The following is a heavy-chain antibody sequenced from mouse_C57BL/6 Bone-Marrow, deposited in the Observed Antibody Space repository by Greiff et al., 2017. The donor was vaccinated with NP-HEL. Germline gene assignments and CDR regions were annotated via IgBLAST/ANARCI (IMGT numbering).Heavy chain of an antibody. CDR1: GFTFSDYY. Sequence: EVMLVESGGGLVQPGGSLKLSCAASGFTFSDYYMYWVRQTPEKRLEWVAYISNGGGSTYYPDTVKGRFTISRDNAKNTLYLQMSRLKSEDTAMYYCARRGGSRGYYWYFDVWGTGTTVTVSS. V-gene: IGHV5-12*01. CDR2: ISNGGGST. J-gene: IGHJ1*03. D-gene: IGHD1-1*01. CDR3: ARRGGSRGYYWYFDV.